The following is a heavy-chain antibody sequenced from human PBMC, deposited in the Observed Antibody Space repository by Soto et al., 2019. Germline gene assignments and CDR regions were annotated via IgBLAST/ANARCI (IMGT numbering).Heavy chain of an antibody. D-gene: IGHD5-18*01. Sequence: WGSLRLSCAASGFTFSSYGMHWVRQAPGKGLEWVAVISYYGSNKYYADSVKGRFTISRDNSKNTLYLQMNSLRAEDTAVYYCAKDMGYGYEFWYYYDGREVWGHGNPVNVS. V-gene: IGHV3-30*18. CDR1: GFTFSSYG. CDR3: AKDMGYGYEFWYYYDGREV. J-gene: IGHJ6*02. CDR2: ISYYGSNK.